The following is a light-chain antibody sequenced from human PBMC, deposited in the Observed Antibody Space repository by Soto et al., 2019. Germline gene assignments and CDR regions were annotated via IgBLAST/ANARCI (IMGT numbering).Light chain of an antibody. J-gene: IGLJ2*01. CDR2: GDN. Sequence: QSVLTQPPSASGTPGQRVTMSCSGGSTNIGRNTVSWYQQLPGTAPKVLISGDNQRSSGVPDRFSGSKSGTSASLAISGLQSVDEADYYCAAWDDSLSRPVFGGGTKLTVL. CDR1: STNIGRNT. CDR3: AAWDDSLSRPV. V-gene: IGLV1-44*01.